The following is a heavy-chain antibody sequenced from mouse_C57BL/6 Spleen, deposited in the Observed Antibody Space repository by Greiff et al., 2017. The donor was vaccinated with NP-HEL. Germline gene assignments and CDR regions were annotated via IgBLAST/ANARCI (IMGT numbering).Heavy chain of an antibody. D-gene: IGHD2-4*01. CDR1: GYTFTSYG. Sequence: QVQLQQSGAELARPGASVKLSCKASGYTFTSYGISWVKQRTGQGLEWIGEIYPRSGNTYYNEKFKGKATLTADKSASTAYMELRSLTSEDSAVYFCAWEDYDDYDERQDYWGQGTTLTVSS. CDR3: AWEDYDDYDERQDY. J-gene: IGHJ2*01. V-gene: IGHV1-81*01. CDR2: IYPRSGNT.